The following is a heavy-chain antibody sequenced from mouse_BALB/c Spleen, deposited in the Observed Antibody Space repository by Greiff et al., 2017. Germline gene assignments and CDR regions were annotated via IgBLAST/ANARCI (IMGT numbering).Heavy chain of an antibody. Sequence: EVQRVESGGGLVKPGGSLKLSCAASGFTFSDYYMYWVRQTPEKRLEWVATISDGGSYTYYPDSVKGRFTISRDNAKNNLYLQMSSLKSEDTAMYYCARGSYYGNYVFAYWGQGTLVTVSA. CDR1: GFTFSDYY. CDR3: ARGSYYGNYVFAY. J-gene: IGHJ3*01. D-gene: IGHD2-1*01. CDR2: ISDGGSYT. V-gene: IGHV5-4*02.